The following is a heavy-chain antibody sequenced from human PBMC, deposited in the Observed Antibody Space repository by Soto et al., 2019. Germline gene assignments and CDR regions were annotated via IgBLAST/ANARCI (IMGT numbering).Heavy chain of an antibody. CDR2: IIPIFGTA. D-gene: IGHD5-12*01. CDR1: GGTFSSYA. Sequence: SVKVSCKASGGTFSSYAISWVRQAPGQGLEWMGGIIPIFGTANYAQKFQGRVTITADESTSTAYMELSSLRSEDTAVYYCASNVEMATGNFDYWGQGTLVTVSS. V-gene: IGHV1-69*13. CDR3: ASNVEMATGNFDY. J-gene: IGHJ4*02.